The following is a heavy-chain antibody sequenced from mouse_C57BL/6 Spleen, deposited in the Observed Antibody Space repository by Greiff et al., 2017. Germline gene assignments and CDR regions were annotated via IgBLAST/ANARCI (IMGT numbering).Heavy chain of an antibody. CDR2: IHPSDSDT. Sequence: VQLQQPGAELVKPGASVKVSCKASGYTFTSYWMHWVKQRPGQGLEWIGRIHPSDSDTNYNQKFKGKATLTVDQTSRTAHMQLSSLTSEDSAVYYRALNRENYDAWVAYWGQGTLVTVSA. CDR1: GYTFTSYW. D-gene: IGHD2-4*01. V-gene: IGHV1-74*01. J-gene: IGHJ3*01. CDR3: ALNRENYDAWVAY.